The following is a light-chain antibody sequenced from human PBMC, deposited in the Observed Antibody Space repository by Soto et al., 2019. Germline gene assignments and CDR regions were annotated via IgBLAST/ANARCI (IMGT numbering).Light chain of an antibody. J-gene: IGLJ1*01. CDR1: NSDVGRFNY. CDR2: DVS. Sequence: QSALTQPASVSGSPGQSITISCTGTNSDVGRFNYVSWYQQHPGKAPKLIIYDVSYRPSGISNRFSGSKSGNTASLTISGLQAEDEADYYCTSYTSSSTLYVFGTGTKVTVL. V-gene: IGLV2-14*03. CDR3: TSYTSSSTLYV.